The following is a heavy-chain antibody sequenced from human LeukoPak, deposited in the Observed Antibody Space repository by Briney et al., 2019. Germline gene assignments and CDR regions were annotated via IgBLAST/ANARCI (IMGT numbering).Heavy chain of an antibody. CDR3: ARGDVEMVTITLDY. V-gene: IGHV4-59*01. CDR1: GGSISSYY. J-gene: IGHJ4*02. Sequence: SETLSLTCTVSGGSISSYYWSWIRQPPGKGLEWIGYIYYSGSTNYNPSLKSRVTISVDTSKNQFSLKLSSVTAADTAVYYCARGDVEMVTITLDYWGQGTLVTVSS. CDR2: IYYSGST. D-gene: IGHD5-24*01.